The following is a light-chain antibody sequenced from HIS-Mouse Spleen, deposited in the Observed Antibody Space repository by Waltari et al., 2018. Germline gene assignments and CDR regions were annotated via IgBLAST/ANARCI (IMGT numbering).Light chain of an antibody. V-gene: IGLV3-10*01. CDR2: EDS. CDR3: YSTDSSGNHRV. Sequence: SYDLTQPPSVSVSPGQTARNTGSGAALPKKYAYWYQQKSGQAPVLVIYEDSKRPSGIPERFSGSSSGTMATLTISGAQVEDEADYYCYSTDSSGNHRVFGGGTKLTVL. CDR1: ALPKKY. J-gene: IGLJ2*01.